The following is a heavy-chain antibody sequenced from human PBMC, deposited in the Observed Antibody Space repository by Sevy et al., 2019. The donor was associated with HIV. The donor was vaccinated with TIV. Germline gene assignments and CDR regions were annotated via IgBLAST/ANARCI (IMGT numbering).Heavy chain of an antibody. V-gene: IGHV3-23*01. Sequence: GGSLRLSCAASGFTFSSYAMSWVRQAPGKGLEWVSGISGSGGSGTKTNYADSVKGRFTISRDDSKNSLFLQLNSLRAEDTAIYYCARKYDSSGYFDYWGQGTLVTVSS. J-gene: IGHJ4*02. CDR2: ISGSGGSGTKT. CDR3: ARKYDSSGYFDY. CDR1: GFTFSSYA. D-gene: IGHD3-22*01.